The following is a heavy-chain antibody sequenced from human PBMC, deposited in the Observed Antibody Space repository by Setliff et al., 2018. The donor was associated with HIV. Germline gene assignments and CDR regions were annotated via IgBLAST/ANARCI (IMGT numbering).Heavy chain of an antibody. V-gene: IGHV1-3*01. Sequence: ASVKVSYKASGYTFTSYAMHWVRQAPGQRLEWMGWINAGNGNTKYSQKFQGRVTITRDTSASTAYMELSSLRSEDTAVYYCARAWTTVTTLDYWGQGTLVTVSS. CDR3: ARAWTTVTTLDY. D-gene: IGHD4-17*01. CDR2: INAGNGNT. CDR1: GYTFTSYA. J-gene: IGHJ4*02.